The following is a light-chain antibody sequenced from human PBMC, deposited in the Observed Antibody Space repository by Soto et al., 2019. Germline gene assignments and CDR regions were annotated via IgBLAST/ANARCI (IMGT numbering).Light chain of an antibody. CDR1: SSNIGSNT. J-gene: IGLJ2*01. Sequence: QSVLTQAPSASGTPGQRVTISCSGSSSNIGSNTVSWYQQVPGTAPKLLIYSNDQRPSGVPDRFSGSKSGNSASLAIGGLQSEDEADYYFAAWYGSMNGWVFGGGTKLTVL. CDR2: SND. V-gene: IGLV1-44*01. CDR3: AAWYGSMNGWV.